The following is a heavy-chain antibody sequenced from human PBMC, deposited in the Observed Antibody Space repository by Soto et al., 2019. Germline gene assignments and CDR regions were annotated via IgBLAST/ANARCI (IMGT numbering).Heavy chain of an antibody. CDR1: GYSFTSYW. CDR3: ASTREVTAIDLGYHYGMDV. CDR2: IDPSDSYT. J-gene: IGHJ6*02. Sequence: GESLKISCKGSGYSFTSYWISWVRQMPGKGLEWMGRIDPSDSYTNYSPSFQGHVTISADKSISTAYLQWSSLKASDTAMYYCASTREVTAIDLGYHYGMDVRGQGTTVTVSS. D-gene: IGHD5-18*01. V-gene: IGHV5-10-1*01.